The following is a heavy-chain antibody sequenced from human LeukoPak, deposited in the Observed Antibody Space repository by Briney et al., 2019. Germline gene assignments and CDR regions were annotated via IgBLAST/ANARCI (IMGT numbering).Heavy chain of an antibody. CDR2: ISDRGGRT. CDR1: GSTFSNYA. V-gene: IGHV3-23*01. D-gene: IGHD6-19*01. CDR3: AKESAVAGYDY. J-gene: IGHJ4*02. Sequence: GGSLRLSCAASGSTFSNYAMSWVRQAPGKGLEWVSSISDRGGRTNYADSVKGRFTISRDNSKSTLFLQMHSLRADDTAVYYCAKESAVAGYDYWGQGTLVTVSS.